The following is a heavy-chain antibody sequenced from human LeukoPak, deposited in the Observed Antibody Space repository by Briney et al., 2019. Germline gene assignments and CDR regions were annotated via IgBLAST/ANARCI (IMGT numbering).Heavy chain of an antibody. CDR1: GGSIRSYY. J-gene: IGHJ4*02. V-gene: IGHV4-4*07. Sequence: SETLSLTCTVSGGSIRSYYWGWIRQPAGKGLEWIGRIYSSGSTNYNPSLRSRLTMSVDTSKSQFSLNLNSVTTADTAMYYCARGTRRHYDGSGYYYGEFDSWGQGILVTVSS. CDR3: ARGTRRHYDGSGYYYGEFDS. CDR2: IYSSGST. D-gene: IGHD3-22*01.